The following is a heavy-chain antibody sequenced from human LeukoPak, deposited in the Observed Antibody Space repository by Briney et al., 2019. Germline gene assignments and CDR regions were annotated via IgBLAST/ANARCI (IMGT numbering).Heavy chain of an antibody. D-gene: IGHD3-3*01. Sequence: ASVTVSCKTSGYTFTSYGINWVRQAPGQGLEWMRRISAHNGNANYAQKFQGRVTMTTDTLATTAYMELRSLRSDDTAVYYCARDLERYYDLEGRSGYWGQGTLVTVSS. CDR2: ISAHNGNA. CDR1: GYTFTSYG. J-gene: IGHJ4*02. CDR3: ARDLERYYDLEGRSGY. V-gene: IGHV1-18*01.